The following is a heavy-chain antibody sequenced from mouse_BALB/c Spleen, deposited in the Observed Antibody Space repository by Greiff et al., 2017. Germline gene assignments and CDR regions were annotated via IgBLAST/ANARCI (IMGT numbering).Heavy chain of an antibody. J-gene: IGHJ2*01. V-gene: IGHV1-4*02. CDR1: GYTFTSYT. D-gene: IGHD2-2*01. CDR2: INPSSGYT. CDR3: ARSGGYDY. Sequence: VQLQQSAAELARPGASVKMSCKASGYTFTSYTMHWVKQRPGQGLEWIGYINPSSGYTEYNQKFKDKTTLTADKSSSTAYMQLSSLTSEDSAVYYCARSGGYDYWGQGTTLTVSS.